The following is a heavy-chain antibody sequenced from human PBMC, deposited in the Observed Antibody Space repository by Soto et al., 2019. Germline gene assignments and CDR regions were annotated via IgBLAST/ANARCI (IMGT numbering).Heavy chain of an antibody. CDR3: TTDGFSGIVGI. D-gene: IGHD5-12*01. CDR2: IRSKTSTETR. V-gene: IGHV3-15*01. J-gene: IGHJ3*02. CDR1: GFPFTTAW. Sequence: ESGGSWVTPGGSLRLSCAASGFPFTTAWMTWVRQAPGKGLEWVGRIRSKTSTETREYAAPVKGRFTISRDDSKNMLYLEMNSLKIEDTGVYYCTTDGFSGIVGIWGQGTMVTVSS.